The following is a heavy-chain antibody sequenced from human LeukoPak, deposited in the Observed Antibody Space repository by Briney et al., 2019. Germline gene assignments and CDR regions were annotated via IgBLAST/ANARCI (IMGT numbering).Heavy chain of an antibody. Sequence: ASVKVSCKASGGTFRSYAISWVRQAPGQGLEWMGGIIPIFGTANYAQKFQGRVTITADESTSTAYMELSSLRSEDTAVYYCARGPGYQLLGAFDIWGQGTMVTVSS. J-gene: IGHJ3*02. D-gene: IGHD2-2*01. CDR3: ARGPGYQLLGAFDI. V-gene: IGHV1-69*13. CDR2: IIPIFGTA. CDR1: GGTFRSYA.